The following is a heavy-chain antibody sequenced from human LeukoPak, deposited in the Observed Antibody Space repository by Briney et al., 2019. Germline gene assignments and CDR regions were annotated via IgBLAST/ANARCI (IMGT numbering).Heavy chain of an antibody. CDR1: GFTVSSNY. J-gene: IGHJ4*02. D-gene: IGHD3-22*01. Sequence: PGGSLRLSCAASGFTVSSNYMSWVRQAPGKGLEWVSVIYSGGSTYYADSVKGRFTISRDNSKNTLYLQMNSLRAEDTAVYYCARGDSMDYYDSSGGSLDYWGQGTLVTVSS. CDR2: IYSGGST. CDR3: ARGDSMDYYDSSGGSLDY. V-gene: IGHV3-66*01.